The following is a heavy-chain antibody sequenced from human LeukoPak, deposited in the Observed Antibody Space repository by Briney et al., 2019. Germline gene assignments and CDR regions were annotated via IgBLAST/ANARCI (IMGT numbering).Heavy chain of an antibody. CDR2: ISYDGSNK. D-gene: IGHD2-15*01. J-gene: IGHJ4*02. CDR3: AKGSGNDCSGGSCYPGDY. Sequence: GGSLRLSCAASGFTFSSYGMHWVRQAPGKGLEWVAVISYDGSNKYYADSVKGRFTISRDNSKNTLYLQMNSLRAEDTAVYYCAKGSGNDCSGGSCYPGDYWGQGTLVTVSS. CDR1: GFTFSSYG. V-gene: IGHV3-30*18.